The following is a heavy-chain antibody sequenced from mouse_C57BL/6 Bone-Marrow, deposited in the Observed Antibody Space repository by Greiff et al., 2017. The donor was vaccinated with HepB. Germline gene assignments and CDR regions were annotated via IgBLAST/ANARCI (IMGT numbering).Heavy chain of an antibody. Sequence: EVHLVESGGDLVKPGGSLKLSCAASGFTFSSYGMSWVRQTPDKRLEWVATISSGGSYTYYPESMKGRFTISRDNAKNTLYLQLSSLKSEDTAMYYCARHIYYYGSSLDYWGQGTTLSVSS. V-gene: IGHV5-6*01. CDR3: ARHIYYYGSSLDY. D-gene: IGHD1-1*01. CDR1: GFTFSSYG. CDR2: ISSGGSYT. J-gene: IGHJ2*01.